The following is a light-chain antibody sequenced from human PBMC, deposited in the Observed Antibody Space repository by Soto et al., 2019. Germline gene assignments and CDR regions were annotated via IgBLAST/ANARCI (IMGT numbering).Light chain of an antibody. J-gene: IGKJ5*01. CDR2: DAS. V-gene: IGKV3-11*01. CDR3: QQRSNWPIT. Sequence: EIVLTQSPATLSLSPGESATLSWRATRSVSSYLAWYQQKPGQAPRLLIYDASSRPTDIPARFSGSGSGTDLTITISSLEPEDFELYYCQQRSNWPITFGQGTRLEIK. CDR1: RSVSSY.